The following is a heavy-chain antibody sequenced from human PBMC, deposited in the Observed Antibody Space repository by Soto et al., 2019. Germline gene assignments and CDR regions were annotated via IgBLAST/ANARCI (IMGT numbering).Heavy chain of an antibody. CDR3: ARDWGSGYYHFEP. V-gene: IGHV4-38-2*02. Sequence: PWETLSLTCSVSGYSISSGFSWGWIRQPPGKGLEWIGSIDHSGSTHYNASLKIRLSISLDTSKNQFSLKLRSVTAADTAVYYCARDWGSGYYHFEPWGQGTLVTVS. CDR2: IDHSGST. J-gene: IGHJ5*02. CDR1: GYSISSGFS. D-gene: IGHD5-12*01.